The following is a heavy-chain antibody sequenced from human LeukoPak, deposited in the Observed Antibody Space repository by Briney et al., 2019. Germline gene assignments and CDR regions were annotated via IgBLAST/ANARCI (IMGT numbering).Heavy chain of an antibody. D-gene: IGHD3-22*01. J-gene: IGHJ4*02. CDR1: GYTFTSYG. CDR2: ISAYNGNT. Sequence: ASVKVSCKASGYTFTSYGISWVRQAPGQGLEWMGWISAYNGNTNYARKLQGRVTMTTDTSTSTAYMELRSLRSDDTAVYYCARVGTPMIVVDNQGDYWGQGTLVTVSS. V-gene: IGHV1-18*01. CDR3: ARVGTPMIVVDNQGDY.